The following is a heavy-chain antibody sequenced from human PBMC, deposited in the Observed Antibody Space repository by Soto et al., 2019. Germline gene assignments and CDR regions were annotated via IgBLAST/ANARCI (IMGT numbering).Heavy chain of an antibody. J-gene: IGHJ5*02. Sequence: PSETLSLTCTVSGGSISSGGYYWSWIRQHPGKGLEWIGYIYYSGSTYYNPSLKSRVTISVDTSKNQFSLKLSSVTAADTAVYYCARVGSSWLNCFDPWGQGTLVTVSS. CDR3: ARVGSSWLNCFDP. CDR1: GGSISSGGYY. D-gene: IGHD6-13*01. CDR2: IYYSGST. V-gene: IGHV4-31*03.